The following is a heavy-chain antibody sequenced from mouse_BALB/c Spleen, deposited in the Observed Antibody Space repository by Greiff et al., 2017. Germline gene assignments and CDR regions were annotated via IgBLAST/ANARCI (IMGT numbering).Heavy chain of an antibody. D-gene: IGHD2-1*01. CDR1: GFNIKDYY. CDR3: ARDGNLYYAMDY. J-gene: IGHJ4*01. V-gene: IGHV14-1*02. CDR2: IDPENGNT. Sequence: EVQLQQSGAELVRPGALVKLSCKASGFNIKDYYMHWVKQRPEQGLAWIGWIDPENGNTIYDPKFQGKASITADTSSNTAFLQLSSLTSEDTAVYYCARDGNLYYAMDYWGQGTSGTVSS.